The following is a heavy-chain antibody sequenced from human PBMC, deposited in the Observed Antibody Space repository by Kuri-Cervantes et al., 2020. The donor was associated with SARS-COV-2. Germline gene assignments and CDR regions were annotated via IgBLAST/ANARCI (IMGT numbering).Heavy chain of an antibody. CDR1: GGSISSGDYY. J-gene: IGHJ6*03. D-gene: IGHD3-16*01. CDR2: IYYSGST. Sequence: LRLSCTVSGGSISSGDYYWSWIRQPPGKGLEWIGYIYYSGSTYYNPSLKSRVTISVDTSKNQFSLKLSSVTAADTAVYYCAREYWGPGYYYMDVWGKGTTVTVSS. V-gene: IGHV4-30-4*08. CDR3: AREYWGPGYYYMDV.